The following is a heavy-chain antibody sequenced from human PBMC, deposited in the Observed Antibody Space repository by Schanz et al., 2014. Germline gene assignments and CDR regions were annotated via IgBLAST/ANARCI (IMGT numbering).Heavy chain of an antibody. V-gene: IGHV3-23*01. CDR2: ISGSGGST. Sequence: EVQLLESGGGLVQPGGSLRLSCAASGFTFSSYAMSWVRQAPGKGLEWVSAISGSGGSTYYADSVKGRFTISRDNSKNTLYLQMNSLRAGDAAVYYCARKVVATIGGYYDNWGQGTLVTVSS. J-gene: IGHJ4*02. D-gene: IGHD5-12*01. CDR3: ARKVVATIGGYYDN. CDR1: GFTFSSYA.